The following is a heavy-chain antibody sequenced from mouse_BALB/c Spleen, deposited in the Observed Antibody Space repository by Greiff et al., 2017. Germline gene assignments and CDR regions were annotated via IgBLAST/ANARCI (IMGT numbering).Heavy chain of an antibody. CDR2: ISSGGSYT. V-gene: IGHV5-9-1*01. D-gene: IGHD2-3*01. CDR1: GFAFSSYD. Sequence: EVMLVESGGGLVKPGGSLKLSCAASGFAFSSYDMSWVRQTPEKRLEWVATISSGGSYTYYPDSVKGRFTISRDNAKNTLYLQMSSLKSEDTAMYYCARHWGSDGYYAYWGQGTLVTVSA. CDR3: ARHWGSDGYYAY. J-gene: IGHJ3*01.